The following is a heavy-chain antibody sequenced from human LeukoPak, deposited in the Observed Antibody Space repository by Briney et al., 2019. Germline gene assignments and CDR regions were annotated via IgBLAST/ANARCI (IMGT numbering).Heavy chain of an antibody. V-gene: IGHV1-69*13. Sequence: ASVKVSCKASGDTFSSYAISWVRQAPGQGLEWMGGIIPIFGTTNYAQKFQGRVSITADESTSTAYMELSSLRSEDTAVYYCATEMTITNGVPKNASFDYWGQRTLVTVSS. CDR3: ATEMTITNGVPKNASFDY. CDR1: GDTFSSYA. J-gene: IGHJ4*02. D-gene: IGHD2-8*01. CDR2: IIPIFGTT.